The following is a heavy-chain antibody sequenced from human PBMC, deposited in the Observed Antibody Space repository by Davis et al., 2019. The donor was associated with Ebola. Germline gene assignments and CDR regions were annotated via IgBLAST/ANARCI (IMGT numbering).Heavy chain of an antibody. CDR1: AASISAYL. Sequence: MPSETLSLTCTVSAASISAYLWSWIRQSPGTGLEWIGYICYNGNTNYNPSLKSRVSISIDTSNNHFSLRLSSVTAADTAVYYCARIPTYDCWSGYYDYYYYGMDVWGQGTTVTVSS. V-gene: IGHV4-59*01. J-gene: IGHJ6*02. CDR3: ARIPTYDCWSGYYDYYYYGMDV. D-gene: IGHD3-3*01. CDR2: ICYNGNT.